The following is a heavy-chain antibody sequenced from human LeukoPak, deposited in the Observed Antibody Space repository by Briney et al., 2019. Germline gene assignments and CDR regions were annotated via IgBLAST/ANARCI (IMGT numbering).Heavy chain of an antibody. D-gene: IGHD3-16*02. CDR2: IYTSGT. V-gene: IGHV4-4*07. Sequence: SETLSLTCSVSGDSISRYDWSWIRQPAGKGLEWIGRIYTSGTTYNPSLKSRVTMSLDTSQNHFSLRLSSVTAADTAVYYCARSAFRGLIFFDYWGQGILVTVSS. CDR1: GDSISRYD. CDR3: ARSAFRGLIFFDY. J-gene: IGHJ4*02.